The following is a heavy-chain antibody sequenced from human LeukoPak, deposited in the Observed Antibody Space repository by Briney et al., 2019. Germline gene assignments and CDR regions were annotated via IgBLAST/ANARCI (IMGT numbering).Heavy chain of an antibody. CDR2: ISAYNGNT. V-gene: IGHV1-18*01. D-gene: IGHD2-2*01. J-gene: IGHJ4*02. CDR1: GYTFTSYG. Sequence: GASVKVSCKASGYTFTSYGISWVRQAPGQGLEWMGWISAYNGNTNYAQKLQGRVTMTTDTSTSTAYMELRSLRSNDTAVYYCARGCSSTSCYVAFDYWGQGTLVTVSS. CDR3: ARGCSSTSCYVAFDY.